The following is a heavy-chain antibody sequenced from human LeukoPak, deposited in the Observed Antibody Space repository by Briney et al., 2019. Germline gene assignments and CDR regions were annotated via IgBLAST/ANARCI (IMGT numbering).Heavy chain of an antibody. CDR2: IYYSGST. CDR1: GGSISSSSYY. CDR3: ARGRYSYGSKYWYFDL. D-gene: IGHD5-18*01. Sequence: PSETLSLTCTVSGGSISSSSYYWRWIRQPPGKGLEWIGSIYYSGSTYYNPSLKSRVTISVDTSKNQISLKLSSVTAADTAVYYCARGRYSYGSKYWYFDLRGRGTLVTVSS. V-gene: IGHV4-39*07. J-gene: IGHJ2*01.